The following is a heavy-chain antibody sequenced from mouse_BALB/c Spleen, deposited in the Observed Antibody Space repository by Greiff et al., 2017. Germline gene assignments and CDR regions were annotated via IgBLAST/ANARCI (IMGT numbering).Heavy chain of an antibody. Sequence: DVKLVESGGGLVQPGGSLKLSCAASGFTFSSYGMSWVRQTPDKRLELVATINSNGGSTYYPDSVKGRFTISRDNAKNTLYLQMSSLKSEDTAMYYCARDGDGNPFDYWGQGTTLTVSS. J-gene: IGHJ2*01. CDR3: ARDGDGNPFDY. V-gene: IGHV5-6-3*01. D-gene: IGHD2-1*01. CDR1: GFTFSSYG. CDR2: INSNGGST.